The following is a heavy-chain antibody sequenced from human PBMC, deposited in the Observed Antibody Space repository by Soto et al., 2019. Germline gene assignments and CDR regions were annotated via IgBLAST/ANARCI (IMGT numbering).Heavy chain of an antibody. CDR1: RGSVTTGDW. J-gene: IGHJ4*02. D-gene: IGHD1-26*01. Sequence: QLQESGPGLVKPSGTLSLTCAVSRGSVTTGDWFSWVRQSPGKGLEWIGEIYYGGTTHYKPSLKSRVTISLDKSKNQFFLELSSSTAADTAVYYCAKNAVGGFDWWGQGTLVTVSS. CDR3: AKNAVGGFDW. V-gene: IGHV4-4*02. CDR2: IYYGGTT.